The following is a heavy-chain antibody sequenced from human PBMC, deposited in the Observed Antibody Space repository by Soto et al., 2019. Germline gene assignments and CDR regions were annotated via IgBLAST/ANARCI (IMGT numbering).Heavy chain of an antibody. CDR3: ASNADTSMVDRWFDP. D-gene: IGHD5-18*01. CDR2: TNSNGGIK. Sequence: EVQLVESGGGLAQPGGSLRLSCGASGFTFSIYSMNWVRQAPGKGLEWVSYTNSNGGIKNYADSVKGRFTISRDNAKNSLYLQMNSLRDEDTAVYYCASNADTSMVDRWFDPWGQGTLVTVSS. CDR1: GFTFSIYS. J-gene: IGHJ5*02. V-gene: IGHV3-48*02.